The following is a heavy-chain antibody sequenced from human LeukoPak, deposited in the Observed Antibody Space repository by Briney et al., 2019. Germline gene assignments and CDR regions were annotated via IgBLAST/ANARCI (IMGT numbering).Heavy chain of an antibody. CDR1: GFTFSSYT. CDR2: ITTSDGNT. V-gene: IGHV3-23*01. CDR3: ARDLTIFGVAFDY. Sequence: GGSLRLSCAASGFTFSSYTMSWVRQAPGKGLEWVSTITTSDGNTYYADSVKGRFTISRDNSKNTLYLQMNSLRAEDTAVYYCARDLTIFGVAFDYWGQGTLVTVSS. D-gene: IGHD3-3*01. J-gene: IGHJ4*02.